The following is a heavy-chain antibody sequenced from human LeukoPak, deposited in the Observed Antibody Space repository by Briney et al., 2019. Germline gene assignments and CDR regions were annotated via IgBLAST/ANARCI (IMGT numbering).Heavy chain of an antibody. CDR1: SGSISSY. D-gene: IGHD6-19*01. CDR2: IYYSGST. V-gene: IGHV4-59*01. J-gene: IGHJ4*02. Sequence: PSETLSLTCTVSSGSISSYWSWIRQSPGKGLEWIGYIYYSGSTNYNPSLKSRVSISVDTSKNQFSLKLSPVTAADTAVYYCARVSGWYYYWGQGTLVAVSP. CDR3: ARVSGWYYY.